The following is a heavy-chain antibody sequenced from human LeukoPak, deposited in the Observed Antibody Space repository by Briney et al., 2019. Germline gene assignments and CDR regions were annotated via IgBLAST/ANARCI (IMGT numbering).Heavy chain of an antibody. J-gene: IGHJ4*02. V-gene: IGHV1-2*02. D-gene: IGHD1-7*01. CDR2: IHPASANT. CDR1: GYTFTEHF. CDR3: ARDLRPANL. Sequence: ASVKVSCKASGYTFTEHFIHWVRQAPGQGLQYMGWIHPASANTVYAQMFHGRVTLTRDTPATTTYMELSGLRSDNTAVYYCARDLRPANLWGQGTLVTVSS.